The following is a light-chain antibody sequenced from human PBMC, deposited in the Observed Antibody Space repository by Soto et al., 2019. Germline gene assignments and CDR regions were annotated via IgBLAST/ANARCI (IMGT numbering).Light chain of an antibody. V-gene: IGKV3-20*01. J-gene: IGKJ1*01. Sequence: IVLTQSPGTLSLSPGERATLSCRASQSVCSSYLAWYQQKPGQAPRLLIYGASSRATGIPDRFSGSGSGTDFTLTISRLEPEDFAVYYCQQYGSSPPTFGQGTKVEIK. CDR2: GAS. CDR3: QQYGSSPPT. CDR1: QSVCSSY.